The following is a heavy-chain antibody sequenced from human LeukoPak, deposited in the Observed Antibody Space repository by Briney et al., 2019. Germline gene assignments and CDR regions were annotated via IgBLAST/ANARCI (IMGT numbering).Heavy chain of an antibody. Sequence: PGGSLRLSCATSGFTFSSYATGWVRQAPGKGLEWVSAISGSSDRTYYADSVKGRFTISRDSSRNTVFLQMNSLRVEDTAAYYCARTTVTVAAAGIDYWGQGTLVTVSS. J-gene: IGHJ4*02. CDR1: GFTFSSYA. V-gene: IGHV3-23*01. D-gene: IGHD6-13*01. CDR3: ARTTVTVAAAGIDY. CDR2: ISGSSDRT.